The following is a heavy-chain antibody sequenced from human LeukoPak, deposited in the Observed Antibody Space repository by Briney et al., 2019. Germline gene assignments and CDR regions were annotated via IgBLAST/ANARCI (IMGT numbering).Heavy chain of an antibody. J-gene: IGHJ3*02. CDR2: IYYSGST. D-gene: IGHD1-14*01. V-gene: IGHV4-59*01. CDR3: AREYKGGTGIALDI. Sequence: SETLSLTCTVSGGSISSYYWSWIRQPPGKGLEWIGYIYYSGSTNYNPSLKSRVTISVDTSKNQFSLKLSSVTAADTAVYYCAREYKGGTGIALDIWGQGTMVTVSS. CDR1: GGSISSYY.